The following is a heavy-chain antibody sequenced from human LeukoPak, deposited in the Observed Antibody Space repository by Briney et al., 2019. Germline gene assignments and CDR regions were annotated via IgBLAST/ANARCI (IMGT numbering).Heavy chain of an antibody. V-gene: IGHV3-9*03. J-gene: IGHJ6*03. D-gene: IGHD2-2*01. Sequence: PGGSLRLSCAASGFTFDDYAMHWVRHAPGKGVEGVSGISWNSGSIGYADSVKGRFTISRDNAKNSLYLQMNSLRAEDMALYYCAKAVVPAAMNYYMDVWGKGTTVTVSS. CDR3: AKAVVPAAMNYYMDV. CDR1: GFTFDDYA. CDR2: ISWNSGSI.